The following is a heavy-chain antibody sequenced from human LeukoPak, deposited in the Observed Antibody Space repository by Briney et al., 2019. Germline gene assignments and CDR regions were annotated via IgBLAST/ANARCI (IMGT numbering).Heavy chain of an antibody. CDR3: ATGKQWIDY. D-gene: IGHD6-19*01. J-gene: IGHJ4*02. V-gene: IGHV6-1*01. Sequence: SQTLSLTCVISGDSVSSNSAGWNWIRQSPSSDLEWLGRTYYRSKWYNEYAVSVKSRISINPDTSKNQFTLQLNSVIPEDTAVYYSATGKQWIDYWGQGTLVTVSS. CDR2: TYYRSKWYN. CDR1: GDSVSSNSAG.